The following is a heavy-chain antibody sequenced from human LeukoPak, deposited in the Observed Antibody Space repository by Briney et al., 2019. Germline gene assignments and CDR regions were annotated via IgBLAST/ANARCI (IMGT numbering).Heavy chain of an antibody. Sequence: GGSLRLSCAASGFTFRSDAMSWVRQAPGKGLEWVSTISGSGGSTDYADSVKGRFTISRDNSKNTLYLQMNSLRVEDTAAYYCAGPGYRSSWYEGYWGQGTLVTVSS. CDR3: AGPGYRSSWYEGY. J-gene: IGHJ4*02. CDR2: ISGSGGST. V-gene: IGHV3-23*01. CDR1: GFTFRSDA. D-gene: IGHD6-13*01.